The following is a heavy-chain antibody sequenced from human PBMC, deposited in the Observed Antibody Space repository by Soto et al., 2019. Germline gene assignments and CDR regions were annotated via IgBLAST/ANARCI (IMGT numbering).Heavy chain of an antibody. CDR3: AGGRRGVDY. J-gene: IGHJ4*02. V-gene: IGHV4-4*02. CDR2: VHHSKGA. Sequence: SETLSLTCVVSDNSINKDIWWSWVRQPPGKGLEWIGEVHHSKGALYSPSLKSRVTISVDTSKNQFSLKLSSVTAADTAVYYCAGGRRGVDYWGQGTLVTVSS. D-gene: IGHD3-10*01. CDR1: DNSINKDIW.